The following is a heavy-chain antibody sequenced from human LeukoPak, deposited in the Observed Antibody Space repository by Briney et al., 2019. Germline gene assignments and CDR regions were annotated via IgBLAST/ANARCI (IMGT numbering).Heavy chain of an antibody. J-gene: IGHJ4*02. CDR3: AREHYDSSGYYYYFDY. D-gene: IGHD3-22*01. CDR2: IIPIIGTA. Sequence: SVKVSCKASGGTFSSYAISWVRQAPGQGLEWMGGIIPIIGTANYAQKFQGRVTITADESTSTAYMELSSLRSEDTAVYYCAREHYDSSGYYYYFDYWGQGTLVTVSS. V-gene: IGHV1-69*13. CDR1: GGTFSSYA.